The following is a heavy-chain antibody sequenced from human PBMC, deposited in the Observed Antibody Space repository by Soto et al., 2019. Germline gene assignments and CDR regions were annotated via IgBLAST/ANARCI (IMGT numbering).Heavy chain of an antibody. D-gene: IGHD6-13*01. Sequence: QVQLVQSGAKLKKPGASVQVSCKPSGYTFTNYGISWLRQALGHGLEWMGWISAYNGNTNYAQKLQGRVTMTTDTSTSTADMELRSVRFDDTAVYYYARDRVAAAGPFDYLGQEPLDTVSS. J-gene: IGHJ4*02. CDR1: GYTFTNYG. CDR3: ARDRVAAAGPFDY. CDR2: ISAYNGNT. V-gene: IGHV1-18*01.